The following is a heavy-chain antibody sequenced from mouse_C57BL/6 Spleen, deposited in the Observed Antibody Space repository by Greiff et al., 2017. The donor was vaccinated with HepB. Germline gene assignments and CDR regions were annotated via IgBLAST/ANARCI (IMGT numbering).Heavy chain of an antibody. D-gene: IGHD2-10*02. Sequence: EVQLQQSGPVLVKPGASVRMSCKASGYTFTDYYMNWVKQSHGKSLEWIGVINPYNGGTRYNQKFKDKATLTVDKSSSTAYMELNSLTSEDSAVYYCARVRYGNYVSYWYFDVWGTGTTVTVSS. V-gene: IGHV1-19*01. J-gene: IGHJ1*03. CDR1: GYTFTDYY. CDR3: ARVRYGNYVSYWYFDV. CDR2: INPYNGGT.